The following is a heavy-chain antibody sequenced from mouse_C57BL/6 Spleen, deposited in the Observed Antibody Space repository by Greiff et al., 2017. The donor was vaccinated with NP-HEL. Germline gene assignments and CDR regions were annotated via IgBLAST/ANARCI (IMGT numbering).Heavy chain of an antibody. J-gene: IGHJ4*01. CDR2: IYPGSGNT. CDR3: ARDYDYDGKYAMDY. CDR1: GYSFTSYY. D-gene: IGHD2-4*01. Sequence: VQLQQSGPELVKPGASVKISCKASGYSFTSYYIHWVKQRPGQGLEWIGWIYPGSGNTKYNEKFKGKATLTADTSSSTAYMQLSSLTSEDSAVYYCARDYDYDGKYAMDYWGQGTSVTVSS. V-gene: IGHV1-66*01.